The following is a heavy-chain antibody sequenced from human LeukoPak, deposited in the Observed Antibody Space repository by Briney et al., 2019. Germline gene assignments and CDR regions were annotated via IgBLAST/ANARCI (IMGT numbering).Heavy chain of an antibody. CDR1: GFSLINYA. V-gene: IGHV3-21*01. CDR2: ISSSGIYK. D-gene: IGHD3-3*01. J-gene: IGHJ3*01. CDR3: AADQWSGAYSLLPM. Sequence: GGSLRLSCAGFGFSLINYAINWVRQALGKGLEWVSSISSSGIYKYYEDSVRGRFIISRDNAKNSLYLQMNSLRVDDTAVYFCAADQWSGAYSLLPMWGQGTLVTVSS.